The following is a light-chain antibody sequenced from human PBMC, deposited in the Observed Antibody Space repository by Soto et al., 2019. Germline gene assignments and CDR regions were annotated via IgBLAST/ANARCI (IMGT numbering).Light chain of an antibody. CDR1: SSNIGTGYD. Sequence: QSVLTQPPSVSGAPGQRVTISCTGSSSNIGTGYDVHWYQKFPGTAPKLLIYASRNRPSGVPDRFSGSKSGTSASLAITGLQAEDEADYYCQSYDSSLSAWVFGGGTKLTVL. CDR3: QSYDSSLSAWV. J-gene: IGLJ3*02. CDR2: ASR. V-gene: IGLV1-40*01.